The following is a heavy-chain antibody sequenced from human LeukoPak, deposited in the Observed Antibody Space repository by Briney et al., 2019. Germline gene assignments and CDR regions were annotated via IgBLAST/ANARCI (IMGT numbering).Heavy chain of an antibody. CDR3: AKVGTDLRIDY. J-gene: IGHJ4*02. Sequence: PGRSLRLYCAASGFTFDDYAMHWVRQAPGKGLEWVSGISWNSGSIGYADSVKGRFTISRDNAMNSLYLQMNSLRAEATALYYCAKVGTDLRIDYWGQGTLVTVSS. CDR2: ISWNSGSI. CDR1: GFTFDDYA. V-gene: IGHV3-9*01.